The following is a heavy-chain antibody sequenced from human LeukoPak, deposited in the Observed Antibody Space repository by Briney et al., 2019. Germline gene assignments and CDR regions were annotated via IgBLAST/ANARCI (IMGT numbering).Heavy chain of an antibody. J-gene: IGHJ1*01. CDR1: GFTFSSYA. V-gene: IGHV3-23*01. CDR3: AKDDYCGGDCIPPEYFQH. Sequence: GGSLRLSCAASGFTFSSYAMSLVRQAPGKGLEWVSAISGSGGSTYYADSAKGRFTISRDNSKNTLYLQMNSLRAEDTAVYYCAKDDYCGGDCIPPEYFQHWGQGTLVTVSS. D-gene: IGHD2-21*02. CDR2: ISGSGGST.